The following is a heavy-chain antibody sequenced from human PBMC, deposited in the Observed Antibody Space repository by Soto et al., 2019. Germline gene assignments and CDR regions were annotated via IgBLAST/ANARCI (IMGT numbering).Heavy chain of an antibody. CDR1: GGSFSGYY. CDR2: INHSGST. J-gene: IGHJ1*01. D-gene: IGHD3-22*01. CDR3: ARVPGYYGSSGYLEYFQH. V-gene: IGHV4-34*01. Sequence: PSETLSLTXAVYGGSFSGYYWTWIRQPPGKGLEWIGEINHSGSTNYNPSLKSRVTISVDTSKNQFSLKLSSVTAADTAVYYCARVPGYYGSSGYLEYFQHWGQGTLVTVSS.